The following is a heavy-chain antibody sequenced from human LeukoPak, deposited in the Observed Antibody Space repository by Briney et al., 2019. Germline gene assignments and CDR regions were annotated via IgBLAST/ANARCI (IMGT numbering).Heavy chain of an antibody. J-gene: IGHJ4*02. CDR3: ASYSSSWYGGIWDY. CDR2: ISGSGGST. D-gene: IGHD6-13*01. CDR1: GFTFSSYA. Sequence: GGSLRLSCAASGFTFSSYAMSWVRQAPGKGLEYVSVISGSGGSTHYRDSVKGRFTISRDNSKNTLYLQMNSLRAEDTAVYYCASYSSSWYGGIWDYWGQGTLVTVSS. V-gene: IGHV3-23*01.